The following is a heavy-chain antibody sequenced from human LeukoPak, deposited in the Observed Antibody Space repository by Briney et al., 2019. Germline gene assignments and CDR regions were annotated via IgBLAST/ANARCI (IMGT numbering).Heavy chain of an antibody. Sequence: PSETLSLTCTVSMGSVSDYYWSWIRQSPGKGLEWIGSIYYSESTYQNPSLKSRVTISVDTAKNQFSLKLSSVTAADTAVYYCARIPTVTFFDYWGQGTLVTVSS. D-gene: IGHD4-17*01. CDR3: ARIPTVTFFDY. CDR2: IYYSEST. CDR1: MGSVSDYY. J-gene: IGHJ4*02. V-gene: IGHV4-34*11.